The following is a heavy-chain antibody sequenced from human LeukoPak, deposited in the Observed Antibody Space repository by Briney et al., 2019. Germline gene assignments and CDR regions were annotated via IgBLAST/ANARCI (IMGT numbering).Heavy chain of an antibody. J-gene: IGHJ4*02. V-gene: IGHV4-31*03. D-gene: IGHD3-3*01. CDR2: IYHRGST. Sequence: PSETLSLTCTVSGDSISSGDYYWNWIRQDPGKGLEWIGSIYHRGSTYHNPSLKSRLTISLDTSGNQFYLKLSSVTAADTAVYFCARGSRSDFGVVSNLDSWGQGTLVTVSS. CDR1: GDSISSGDYY. CDR3: ARGSRSDFGVVSNLDS.